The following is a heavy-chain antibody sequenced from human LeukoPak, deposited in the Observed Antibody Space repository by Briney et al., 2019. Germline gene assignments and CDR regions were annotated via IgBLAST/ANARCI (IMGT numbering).Heavy chain of an antibody. CDR2: IYTSGST. J-gene: IGHJ5*02. CDR1: GGSISSYY. CDR3: ARGRIWFGELLSGWFDP. Sequence: SETLSLTCTVSGGSISSYYWSWIRQPAGKGLEWIGRIYTSGSTNYNPSLKSRVTMSVDTSKNQFSLKLSSVTAADTAVYYCARGRIWFGELLSGWFDPWGQGTLVTVSS. D-gene: IGHD3-10*01. V-gene: IGHV4-4*07.